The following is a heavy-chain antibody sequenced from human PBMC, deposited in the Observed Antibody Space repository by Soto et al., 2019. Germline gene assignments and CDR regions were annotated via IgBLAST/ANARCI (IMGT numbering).Heavy chain of an antibody. D-gene: IGHD2-2*01. V-gene: IGHV4-4*02. J-gene: IGHJ5*02. CDR2: IYHTGST. CDR1: GGSISTTNW. CDR3: TRETYIPPTT. Sequence: QVQLQESGPGLVKPSGTLSLTCAVSGGSISTTNWWSWVRQPPGKGLEWIGEIYHTGSTKYNPSLKSRVTISVDKSQNPLSLKLHFVSAADTAVYYCTRETYIPPTTWGQGTLVTVSS.